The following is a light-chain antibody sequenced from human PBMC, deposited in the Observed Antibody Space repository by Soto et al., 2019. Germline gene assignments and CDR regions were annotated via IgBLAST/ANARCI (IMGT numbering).Light chain of an antibody. CDR3: QQSYSTLALT. CDR2: AAS. V-gene: IGKV1-39*01. CDR1: QSITSY. J-gene: IGKJ4*01. Sequence: DIQMTQSPSSLSASVGDRVTITCRASQSITSYLNWYQQKPGKAPKLLIYAASSLQSEVTSRFSGSGAGTDFTITISSVQPEDFAPYYYQQSYSTLALTFGGGTKVEIK.